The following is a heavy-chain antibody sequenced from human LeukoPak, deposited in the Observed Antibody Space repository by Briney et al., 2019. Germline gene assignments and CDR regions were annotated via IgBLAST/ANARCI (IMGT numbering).Heavy chain of an antibody. Sequence: PGGSLRLSCAASGFTFSSHTMNWVRQAPGKGLEWVSYISSSSSTIYYADSVMGRFTISRDNDKNSLYLQMNSLRADDTAVYYCAKGSDARLDYWGQGTLVTVSS. J-gene: IGHJ4*02. CDR1: GFTFSSHT. CDR3: AKGSDARLDY. CDR2: ISSSSSTI. V-gene: IGHV3-48*01.